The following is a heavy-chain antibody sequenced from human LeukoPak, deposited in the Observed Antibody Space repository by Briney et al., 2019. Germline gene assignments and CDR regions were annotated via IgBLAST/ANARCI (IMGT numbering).Heavy chain of an antibody. J-gene: IGHJ4*02. D-gene: IGHD1-26*01. Sequence: GGSLRLSCAASGFTFDDYAMHWVRQAPGKGLEWVSGISWNSGSIGYADSVKGRFTISRDNAKNSLYLQMNSLRAEDTAVYYCARKGQWELAFDYWGQGTLVTVSS. CDR3: ARKGQWELAFDY. V-gene: IGHV3-9*01. CDR1: GFTFDDYA. CDR2: ISWNSGSI.